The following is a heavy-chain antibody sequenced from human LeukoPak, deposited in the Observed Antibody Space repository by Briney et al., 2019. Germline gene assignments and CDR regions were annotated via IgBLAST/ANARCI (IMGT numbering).Heavy chain of an antibody. CDR1: GFTFSSYA. D-gene: IGHD4/OR15-4a*01. CDR2: IIGSGSST. J-gene: IGHJ5*02. Sequence: GGSLRLSCAASGFTFSSYAMSWVRQAPGKGLEWVSAIIGSGSSTYYADSVKGRFTISRDNAKNSLFLQMNSLRAEDTAVYYCARERVLRTWGQGTLVTVSS. CDR3: ARERVLRT. V-gene: IGHV3-23*01.